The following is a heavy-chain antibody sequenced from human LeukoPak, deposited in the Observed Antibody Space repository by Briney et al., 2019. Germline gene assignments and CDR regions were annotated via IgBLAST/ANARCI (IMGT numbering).Heavy chain of an antibody. D-gene: IGHD6-25*01. Sequence: SETLSLTCTVSGGSISNYYWSWVRQPPGKGLEWIGYIYYTGTTNYNPSLKSRVTISVDTSKNQFSLKLSSVTAADTAVYYCARDFSAFYWYLDLWGRGTLVTVSS. CDR1: GGSISNYY. J-gene: IGHJ2*01. V-gene: IGHV4-59*01. CDR2: IYYTGTT. CDR3: ARDFSAFYWYLDL.